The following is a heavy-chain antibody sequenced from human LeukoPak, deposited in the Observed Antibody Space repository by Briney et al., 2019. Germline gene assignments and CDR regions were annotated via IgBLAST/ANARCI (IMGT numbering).Heavy chain of an antibody. CDR1: GGSISNYY. Sequence: SETLSLTCSVSGGSISNYYWSWIRQPPGKGLEWIGYIYYSGTTNYNPSLKSRVTISVDTSKGQFSLKLNSVTAADTAVYYCARGGGVFDYWGQGTLVSVSS. CDR3: ARGGGVFDY. V-gene: IGHV4-59*01. J-gene: IGHJ4*02. CDR2: IYYSGTT. D-gene: IGHD2-8*02.